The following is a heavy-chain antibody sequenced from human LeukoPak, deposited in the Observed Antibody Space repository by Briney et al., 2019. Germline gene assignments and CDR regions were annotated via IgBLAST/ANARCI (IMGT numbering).Heavy chain of an antibody. Sequence: PGGSLRLSCVASGFTFNTYWMSWVRQAPGKGLEWVANINHDVSGKYYVDSVKSRLTISRDNAKNSLYLQMNSLRVEDTAVYYCASDPFNIAAHDAFNFWGQGTAVTVSS. J-gene: IGHJ3*01. CDR3: ASDPFNIAAHDAFNF. D-gene: IGHD2-21*01. V-gene: IGHV3-7*01. CDR2: INHDVSGK. CDR1: GFTFNTYW.